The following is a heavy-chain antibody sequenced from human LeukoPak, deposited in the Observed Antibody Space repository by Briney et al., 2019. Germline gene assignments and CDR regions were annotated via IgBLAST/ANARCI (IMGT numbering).Heavy chain of an antibody. V-gene: IGHV4-34*01. CDR3: PRAPRDYYDRSGYPQYYFDY. CDR1: GGSFSGYY. J-gene: IGHJ4*02. D-gene: IGHD3-22*01. CDR2: INHSGST. Sequence: PSETLSLTCAVYGGSFSGYYWSWIRQPPGKGLEWIGEINHSGSTNYNPSLKSRVTISVDTSKNQFSLKLSSVTAADTAVYYCPRAPRDYYDRSGYPQYYFDYWGQGTLVTVSS.